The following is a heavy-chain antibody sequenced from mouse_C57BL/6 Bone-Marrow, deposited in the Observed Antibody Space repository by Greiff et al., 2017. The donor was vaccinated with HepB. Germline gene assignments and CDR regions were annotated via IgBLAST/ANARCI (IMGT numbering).Heavy chain of an antibody. CDR3: ARISYYYGSSFYFDY. Sequence: QVTLKVSGPGILQPSQTLSLTCSFSGFSLSTFGMGVGWIRQPSGKGLEWLAHIWWDDDKYYNPALKSRLTISKDTSKNQVFRKIAKVDTADTATYYCARISYYYGSSFYFDYWGQGTTLTVSS. V-gene: IGHV8-8*01. J-gene: IGHJ2*01. D-gene: IGHD1-1*01. CDR1: GFSLSTFGMG. CDR2: IWWDDDK.